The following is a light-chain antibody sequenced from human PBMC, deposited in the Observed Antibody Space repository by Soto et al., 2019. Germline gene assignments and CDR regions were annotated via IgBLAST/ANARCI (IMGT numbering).Light chain of an antibody. CDR1: QSLNNW. J-gene: IGKJ1*01. V-gene: IGKV1-5*03. Sequence: DIQMTQSPSTLSASVGDRVTITCRASQSLNNWLAWYQQKPGNAPKVLIYKASSLESGVPSRFSGSGSGTEFTLTISSLQPDDFAPYYCQQYNSYSWTFGQGTRVEIK. CDR3: QQYNSYSWT. CDR2: KAS.